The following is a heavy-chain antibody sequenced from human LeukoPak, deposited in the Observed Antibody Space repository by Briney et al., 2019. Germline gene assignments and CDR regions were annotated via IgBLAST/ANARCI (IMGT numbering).Heavy chain of an antibody. CDR3: ARRGTTYCTVDSCHPNWFDP. D-gene: IGHD2-15*01. CDR2: INGSSSDT. V-gene: IGHV3-11*03. CDR1: GFTFSDYY. J-gene: IGHJ5*02. Sequence: PGGSLTLSCAASGFTFSDYYMTWIRQAPGRGLEWISYINGSSSDTKYADSVKGRFTISRDNAKNSVYLLMNSLRAEDTAVYYCARRGTTYCTVDSCHPNWFDPWGQGTLVTVSS.